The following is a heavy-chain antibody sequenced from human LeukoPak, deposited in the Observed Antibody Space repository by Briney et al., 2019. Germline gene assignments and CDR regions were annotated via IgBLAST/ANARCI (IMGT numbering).Heavy chain of an antibody. V-gene: IGHV4-59*01. CDR3: AREVVAAAGTVDY. D-gene: IGHD6-13*01. CDR2: IYYSGNT. Sequence: PSETLSLTCTVSGDSISSYYWSWIRQPPGKGLEWIGYIYYSGNTNYNPSPKSRVTISVDTSKNQFSLKLTSVTAADTAVYYCAREVVAAAGTVDYWGQGTLVTVSS. J-gene: IGHJ4*02. CDR1: GDSISSYY.